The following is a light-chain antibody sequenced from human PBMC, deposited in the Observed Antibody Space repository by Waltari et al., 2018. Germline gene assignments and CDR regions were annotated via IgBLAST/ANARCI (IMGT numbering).Light chain of an antibody. CDR3: ATWDDSLSGRV. V-gene: IGLV1-44*01. J-gene: IGLJ3*02. Sequence: QSVLTQPPSTSGTPGQTIIISCSGTTSNIGTTTVTWYQLLPGTAPTTVIFANYHRPSGVPDRFSASKSGTSASLVISGLQSEDEADYFCATWDDSLSGRVFGGGTKVTVL. CDR2: ANY. CDR1: TSNIGTTT.